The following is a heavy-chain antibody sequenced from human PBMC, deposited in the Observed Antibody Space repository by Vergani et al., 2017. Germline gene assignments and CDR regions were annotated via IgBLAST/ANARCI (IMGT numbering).Heavy chain of an antibody. Sequence: VQLVESGGGVVQPGTSLRLSCAASGFTFSSYAMSWVRQAPGKGLEWVSAISGSGGSTYYADSVKGRFTISRDNSKNTLYLQMNSLRAEDTAVYYCAKEGSSIAARQVYYYMDVWGKGTTVTVSS. CDR2: ISGSGGST. D-gene: IGHD6-6*01. V-gene: IGHV3-23*04. CDR1: GFTFSSYA. CDR3: AKEGSSIAARQVYYYMDV. J-gene: IGHJ6*03.